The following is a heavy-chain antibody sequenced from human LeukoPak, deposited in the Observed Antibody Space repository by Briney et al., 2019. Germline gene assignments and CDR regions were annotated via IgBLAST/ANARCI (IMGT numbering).Heavy chain of an antibody. CDR2: ISASGSRT. J-gene: IGHJ4*02. CDR1: GFVLSNYA. V-gene: IGHV3-23*01. D-gene: IGHD6-13*01. Sequence: GGSLRLSCAASGFVLSNYAMSWVRQAPGKGLEWVSTISASGSRTYYTDSVKGRFSISRDNSRNTMYLQMNSLRAEDTAIYYCAKHPQGAAGAHFDYWGRGTLVTVSS. CDR3: AKHPQGAAGAHFDY.